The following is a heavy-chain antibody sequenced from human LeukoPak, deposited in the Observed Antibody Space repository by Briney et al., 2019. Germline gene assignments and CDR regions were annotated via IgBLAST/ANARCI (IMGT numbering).Heavy chain of an antibody. J-gene: IGHJ4*02. V-gene: IGHV3-30*02. Sequence: PGGSLRLSSAASGFTFSSYGMHWVRQAPGKGLEWVAFIRYDGSNKYYADSVKGRFTISRDNSKNTLYLQMNSLRAEDTAVYYCAKEPKYQLYHFDYWGQGTLVTVSS. CDR2: IRYDGSNK. CDR3: AKEPKYQLYHFDY. CDR1: GFTFSSYG. D-gene: IGHD2-2*01.